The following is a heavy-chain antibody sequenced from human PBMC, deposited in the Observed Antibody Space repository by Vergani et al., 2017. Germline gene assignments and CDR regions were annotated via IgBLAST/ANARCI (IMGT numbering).Heavy chain of an antibody. CDR2: IYYSGST. Sequence: QLQLQESGPGLVKPSETLSLTCTVSGGSISSYYWSWIRQPPGKGMEWSGYIYYSGSTNYKHALKSRVTISVDTSKNQFPLKLRCVTAADTAVYYCASDPAGGAARPGVYYFDYWGQGTLVTVSS. CDR1: GGSISSYY. V-gene: IGHV4-59*01. CDR3: ASDPAGGAARPGVYYFDY. D-gene: IGHD6-6*01. J-gene: IGHJ4*02.